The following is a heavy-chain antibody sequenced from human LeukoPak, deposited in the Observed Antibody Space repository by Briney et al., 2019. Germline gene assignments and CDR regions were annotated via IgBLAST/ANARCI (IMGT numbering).Heavy chain of an antibody. CDR3: TTRRGTAMVTSISLW. D-gene: IGHD5-18*01. V-gene: IGHV3-73*01. Sequence: GGSLRLSCAASGFTFSGSAMHWVRQASGKGLEWVGRIRSKANSYATAYAASVKGRFTISRDDSKNTAYLQMNSLKTEDTAVYYCTTRRGTAMVTSISLWWGQGTLVTVSS. CDR2: IRSKANSYAT. J-gene: IGHJ4*02. CDR1: GFTFSGSA.